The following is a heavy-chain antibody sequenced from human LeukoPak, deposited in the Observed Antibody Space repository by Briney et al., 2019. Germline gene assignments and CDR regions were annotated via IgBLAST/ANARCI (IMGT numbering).Heavy chain of an antibody. CDR3: TSLAMIRGVIPFDY. CDR1: GFTFSDAW. CDR2: FKSKTDSGTT. J-gene: IGHJ4*02. Sequence: GGSLRLSCAASGFTFSDAWMSWVRQAPGKGLEWVGRFKSKTDSGTTDYAAPVKGRFTISRDDSKNTLYLQMNSLKTEDTAVYYCTSLAMIRGVIPFDYWGQGTLVTVSS. V-gene: IGHV3-15*01. D-gene: IGHD3-10*01.